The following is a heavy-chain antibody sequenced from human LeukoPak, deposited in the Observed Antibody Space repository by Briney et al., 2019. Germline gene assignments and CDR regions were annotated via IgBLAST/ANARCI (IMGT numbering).Heavy chain of an antibody. Sequence: PSGTLSLTCTVSGGSMTHYFWNWIRQPPGKGLEWIGYTHTSGSPDYSRSLKSRVTISLDTSKNQFSLMLSSVTAADTAVYFCARATQRYCSGTTCFPYWFDTWGQETLATVSS. CDR2: THTSGSP. D-gene: IGHD2-2*01. CDR3: ARATQRYCSGTTCFPYWFDT. V-gene: IGHV4-4*09. J-gene: IGHJ5*02. CDR1: GGSMTHYF.